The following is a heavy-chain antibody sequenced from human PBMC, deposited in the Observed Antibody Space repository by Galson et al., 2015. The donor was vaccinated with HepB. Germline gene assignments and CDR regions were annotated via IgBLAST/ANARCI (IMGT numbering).Heavy chain of an antibody. Sequence: SVKVSCKASGYTFTSYGISWVRQAPGQGLEWMGWISAYNGNTNYAQNLQGRVTMTTDTSTSTAYMELRSLTSDDTAVYYCARSISGRPPYYYYALDVWGQGTTVTVSS. CDR1: GYTFTSYG. CDR3: ARSISGRPPYYYYALDV. CDR2: ISAYNGNT. J-gene: IGHJ6*02. D-gene: IGHD1-26*01. V-gene: IGHV1-18*01.